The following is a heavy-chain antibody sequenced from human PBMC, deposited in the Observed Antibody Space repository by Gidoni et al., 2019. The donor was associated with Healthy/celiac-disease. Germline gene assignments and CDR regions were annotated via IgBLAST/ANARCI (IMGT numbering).Heavy chain of an antibody. CDR1: GGSISSSSYY. Sequence: QLQLQESGPGLVKPSETLSLTCTVSGGSISSSSYYWGWIRQPPGKGLEWIGSIYYSGSTYYNPSLKSRVTISVDTSKNQFSLKLSSVTAADTAVYYCARERGVYCSGGSCYSGWFDPWGQGTLVTVSS. CDR2: IYYSGST. D-gene: IGHD2-15*01. J-gene: IGHJ5*02. V-gene: IGHV4-39*07. CDR3: ARERGVYCSGGSCYSGWFDP.